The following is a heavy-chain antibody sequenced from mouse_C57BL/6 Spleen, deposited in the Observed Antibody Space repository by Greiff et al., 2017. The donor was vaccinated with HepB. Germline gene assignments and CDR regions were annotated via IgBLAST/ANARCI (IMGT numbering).Heavy chain of an antibody. Sequence: VQLQQPGAELVRPGSSVKLSCKASGYTFTSYWMHWVKQRPIQGLEWIGNIDPSDSETHYNQKFKDKATLTVDKSSSTAYMQLSSLTSEDSAVYYCARNRGSGPAGFAYWGQGTLVTVSA. V-gene: IGHV1-52*01. CDR2: IDPSDSET. CDR3: ARNRGSGPAGFAY. CDR1: GYTFTSYW. J-gene: IGHJ3*01. D-gene: IGHD3-2*02.